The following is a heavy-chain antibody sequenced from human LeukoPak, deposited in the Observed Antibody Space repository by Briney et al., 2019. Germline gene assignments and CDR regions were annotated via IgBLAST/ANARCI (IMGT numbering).Heavy chain of an antibody. D-gene: IGHD3-22*01. J-gene: IGHJ4*02. CDR1: GFTLSDYY. CDR2: ISSSGSTI. Sequence: GGSLRLSCAASGFTLSDYYMSWIRQAPGKGLEWVSYISSSGSTIYYADSVKGRFTISRDNAKNSLYLQMNSLRAEDTAVYYCARGEYYDSGGYYYFDYWGQGTLVTVSS. CDR3: ARGEYYDSGGYYYFDY. V-gene: IGHV3-11*04.